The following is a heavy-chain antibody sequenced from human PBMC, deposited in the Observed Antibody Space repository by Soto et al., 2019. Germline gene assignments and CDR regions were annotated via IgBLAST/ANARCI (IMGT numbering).Heavy chain of an antibody. Sequence: SGGGLVKPGGSLRLSCAGSGFTFSDYHMSRIRQTPGKGLEWVSFITSSGSIIFYADSVKGRFTISRDNAKNSLYLQMNSLRAEDTAVYYCARDSQYYYDSTGYYYNFDYWGQGTLVTVSS. V-gene: IGHV3-11*01. CDR3: ARDSQYYYDSTGYYYNFDY. CDR1: GFTFSDYH. J-gene: IGHJ4*02. D-gene: IGHD3-22*01. CDR2: ITSSGSII.